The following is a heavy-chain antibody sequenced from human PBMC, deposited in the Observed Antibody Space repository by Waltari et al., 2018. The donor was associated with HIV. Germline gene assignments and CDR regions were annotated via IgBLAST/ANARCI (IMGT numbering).Heavy chain of an antibody. Sequence: EVQLLVSGGGLVQPGGSLRLSCAGSGFTFSSYAMTWVRQAPGKGLEWVSAIFGDGGSTFYADSVKGRFTISRDNSKNTLYLQMNSLRAEDTAVYYCAKGTLNPLTTDYWGQGTLVTVSS. CDR3: AKGTLNPLTTDY. CDR2: IFGDGGST. V-gene: IGHV3-23*01. J-gene: IGHJ4*02. CDR1: GFTFSSYA. D-gene: IGHD4-17*01.